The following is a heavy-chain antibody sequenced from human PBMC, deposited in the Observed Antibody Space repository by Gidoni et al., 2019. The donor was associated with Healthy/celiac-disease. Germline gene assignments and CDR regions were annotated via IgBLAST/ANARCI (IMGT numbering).Heavy chain of an antibody. CDR2: IWYDGSNK. V-gene: IGHV3-33*01. CDR3: ARDLPLQRLGLRLGELSPNAFDY. D-gene: IGHD3-16*02. Sequence: QVQLVESGGGVVQPGRSLRLSCAAAGFTFSSYGMHRVGQATGKGLEWVAVIWYDGSNKYYADSVKGRFTISRDNSKNTLYLQMNSLRAEDTAVYYCARDLPLQRLGLRLGELSPNAFDYWGQGTLVTVSS. J-gene: IGHJ4*02. CDR1: GFTFSSYG.